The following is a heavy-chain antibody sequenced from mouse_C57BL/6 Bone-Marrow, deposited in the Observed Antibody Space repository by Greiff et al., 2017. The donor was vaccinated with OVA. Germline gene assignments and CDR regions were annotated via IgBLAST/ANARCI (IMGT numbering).Heavy chain of an antibody. CDR2: IYPGDGDP. J-gene: IGHJ4*01. Sequence: QVQLQQSGPELVKPGASVKISCKASGYAFSSSWMNWVKQRPGKGLEWIGRIYPGDGDPNYNGKFKGKATLTADKSSSTAYMQLSSLTSEDSAVYFCARAYGSSYYAMDYWGQGTSVTVSS. V-gene: IGHV1-82*01. CDR3: ARAYGSSYYAMDY. CDR1: GYAFSSSW. D-gene: IGHD1-1*01.